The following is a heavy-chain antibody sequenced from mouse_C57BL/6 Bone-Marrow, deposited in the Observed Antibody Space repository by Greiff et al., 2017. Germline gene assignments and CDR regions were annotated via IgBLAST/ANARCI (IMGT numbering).Heavy chain of an antibody. CDR2: IWSGGST. CDR1: GFSLTSYG. D-gene: IGHD1-1*01. Sequence: VQLQQSGPGLVQPSQSLSITCTVSGFSLTSYGVHWVRQSPGKGLEWLGVIWSGGSTDYNAAFISRLSISKDNSKSQVFFKMNSLQADDTAIYYCARGRGSSPHYFDYWGQGTTLTVSS. CDR3: ARGRGSSPHYFDY. V-gene: IGHV2-2*01. J-gene: IGHJ2*01.